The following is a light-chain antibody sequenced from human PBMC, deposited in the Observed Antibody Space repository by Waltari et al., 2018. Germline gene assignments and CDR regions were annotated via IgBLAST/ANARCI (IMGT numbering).Light chain of an antibody. Sequence: QSVLAQPPSVSGAPGQRVTISCTGRSPNLGAGHHVHWYQEFPGTAPKLLIYGDSNRPSGVPDRFSGSKSGTSASLAITGLQAEDEANYYCQSFDTSLGAIFGGGTKVTVL. CDR1: SPNLGAGHH. J-gene: IGLJ2*01. CDR3: QSFDTSLGAI. CDR2: GDS. V-gene: IGLV1-40*01.